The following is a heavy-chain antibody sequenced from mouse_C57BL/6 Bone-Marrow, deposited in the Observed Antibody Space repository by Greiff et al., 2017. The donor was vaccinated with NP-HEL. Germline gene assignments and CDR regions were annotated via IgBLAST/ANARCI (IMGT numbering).Heavy chain of an antibody. CDR2: IDPETGGT. Sequence: VKLVESGAELVRPGASVTLSCKASGYTFTDYEMHWVKQTPVHGLEWIGAIDPETGGTAYNQKFKGKAILTADKSSSTAYMGLRSLTSEDSAVYYCTRRRLPFYAMDYGGQGTSVTVSS. CDR1: GYTFTDYE. J-gene: IGHJ4*01. CDR3: TRRRLPFYAMDY. D-gene: IGHD2-2*01. V-gene: IGHV1-15*01.